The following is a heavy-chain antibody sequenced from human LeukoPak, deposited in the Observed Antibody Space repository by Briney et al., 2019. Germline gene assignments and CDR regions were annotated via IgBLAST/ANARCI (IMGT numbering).Heavy chain of an antibody. CDR3: ATGRSIRYFDY. Sequence: PSETLSLTCTVSGGSISSFYWNWIRQSPGKGLEWIGCIYYSGSTNYNPSLKSRVTISVDTSKSQFSLKLSSATAADTAVYYCATGRSIRYFDYWGQGTLLTVSS. V-gene: IGHV4-59*08. CDR1: GGSISSFY. J-gene: IGHJ4*02. CDR2: IYYSGST. D-gene: IGHD3-9*01.